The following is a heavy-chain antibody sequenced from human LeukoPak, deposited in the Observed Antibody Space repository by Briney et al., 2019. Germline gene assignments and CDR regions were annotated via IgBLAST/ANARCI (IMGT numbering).Heavy chain of an antibody. CDR1: GGSFSGYY. Sequence: SETLSLTCAVYGGSFSGYYWSWIRQPPGKGLEWIGEINHSGSTNYNPSLKSRATISVDTSKNQFSLKLSSVTAADTAVYYCARGRGCSGGSCYSLGYYYYGMDVWGQGTTVTVSS. CDR2: INHSGST. D-gene: IGHD2-15*01. V-gene: IGHV4-34*01. CDR3: ARGRGCSGGSCYSLGYYYYGMDV. J-gene: IGHJ6*02.